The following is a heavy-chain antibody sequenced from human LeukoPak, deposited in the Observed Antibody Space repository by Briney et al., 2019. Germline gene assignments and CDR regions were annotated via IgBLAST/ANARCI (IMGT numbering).Heavy chain of an antibody. CDR2: INGGGGNT. V-gene: IGHV3-23*01. Sequence: GGSLRLSCAASGFTFSSYAMSWVRQAPGKGLEWVSAINGGGGNTYYADSVKGRFTISRDNSKNTLYLQMNSLRAEDTAVYYCGKGDGELLQNLDYWGQGTLVTVSS. D-gene: IGHD3-10*01. CDR1: GFTFSSYA. J-gene: IGHJ4*02. CDR3: GKGDGELLQNLDY.